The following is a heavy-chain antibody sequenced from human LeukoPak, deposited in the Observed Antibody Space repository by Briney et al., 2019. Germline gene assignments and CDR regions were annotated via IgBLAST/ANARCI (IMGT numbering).Heavy chain of an antibody. D-gene: IGHD1-7*01. Sequence: GESLKISCKGSGYSFFGYWIGWVRQMPDKGLEWMGIIYPDDSETRYSPAFQGQVTISADKSISTAYLQWSSLKASDTAMYYCARFSGTSLAKNWFDPWGQGTLVTVS. CDR1: GYSFFGYW. V-gene: IGHV5-51*01. CDR2: IYPDDSET. J-gene: IGHJ5*02. CDR3: ARFSGTSLAKNWFDP.